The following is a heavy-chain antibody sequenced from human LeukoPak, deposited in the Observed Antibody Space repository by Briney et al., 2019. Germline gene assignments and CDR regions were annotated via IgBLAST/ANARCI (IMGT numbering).Heavy chain of an antibody. CDR1: GYTFTSYA. V-gene: IGHV1-2*02. D-gene: IGHD4-17*01. CDR3: ARVLVRSYGDYTDAFDI. CDR2: INPNSGGT. J-gene: IGHJ3*02. Sequence: ASVKVSCKASGYTFTSYAISWVRQAPGQGLEWMGWINPNSGGTNYAQKFQGRVTMTRDTSISTAYMELSRLRSDDTAVYYCARVLVRSYGDYTDAFDIWGQGTMVTVSS.